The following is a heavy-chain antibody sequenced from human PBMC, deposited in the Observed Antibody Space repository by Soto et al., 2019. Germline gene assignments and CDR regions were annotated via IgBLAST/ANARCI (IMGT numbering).Heavy chain of an antibody. CDR1: GGSISRGGYY. J-gene: IGHJ5*02. V-gene: IGHV4-31*03. CDR3: ARANLQEWFDP. Sequence: SEALSVTCTVSGGSISRGGYYWSWIRQHPGKGLEWIGYIYYSGSTYYNPSLKSRVTISVDTSKNQFSLKLSSVTAADTAVYYCARANLQEWFDPWGQGTLVTVSS. CDR2: IYYSGST.